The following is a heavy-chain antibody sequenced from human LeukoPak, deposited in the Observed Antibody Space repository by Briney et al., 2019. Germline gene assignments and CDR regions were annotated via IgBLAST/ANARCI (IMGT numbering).Heavy chain of an antibody. CDR1: GFTVSSNY. CDR2: IYSGGST. D-gene: IGHD6-13*01. V-gene: IGHV3-66*01. Sequence: GGSLRLSCAASGFTVSSNYMRWVRQAPGKGLEWVSVIYSGGSTYYADSVKGRFTISRDNSKNTLYLQMNSLRAEDTAVYYCARDIRYSSSWYLVYWGQGTLVTVSS. CDR3: ARDIRYSSSWYLVY. J-gene: IGHJ4*02.